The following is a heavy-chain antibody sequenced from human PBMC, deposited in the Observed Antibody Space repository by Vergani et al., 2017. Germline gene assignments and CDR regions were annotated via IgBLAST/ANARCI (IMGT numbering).Heavy chain of an antibody. V-gene: IGHV4-59*01. CDR2: IYYSGST. CDR3: ARVVTGSADY. CDR1: GGPISNNY. Sequence: QVQLQESGPGLVKPSEILSLTCIVSGGPISNNYWGWIRQPPGKGLEWIGYIYYSGSTNYNPSLKSRVTISVDTSKNQFSLKLSSVNAADTAVYYCARVVTGSADYWGQGTLVTVSS. J-gene: IGHJ4*02. D-gene: IGHD2-21*02.